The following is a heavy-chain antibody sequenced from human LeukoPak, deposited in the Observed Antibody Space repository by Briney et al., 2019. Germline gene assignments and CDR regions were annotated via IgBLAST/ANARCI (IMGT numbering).Heavy chain of an antibody. V-gene: IGHV4-59*01. J-gene: IGHJ5*02. CDR1: GGSISRYY. Sequence: SETLSLTCTVSGGSISRYYWSWIRQPPGKGLEWIGYIYYSGSTNYNPSLKSRVTISVDTSKNQFSLKLSSVTAADTAVYYCARADKQDLLWFGELSTGGWFDPWGQGTLVTVSS. CDR2: IYYSGST. D-gene: IGHD3-10*01. CDR3: ARADKQDLLWFGELSTGGWFDP.